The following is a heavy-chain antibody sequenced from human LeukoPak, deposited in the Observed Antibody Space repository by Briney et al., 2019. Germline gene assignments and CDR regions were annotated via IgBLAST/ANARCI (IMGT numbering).Heavy chain of an antibody. CDR1: GFTVSDNY. CDR2: ISNGGNT. Sequence: PGGPLRLSCAASGFTVSDNYMTWVRQAPGKGLEWVSLISNGGNTYYEDSVKGRFTISRDISQNMLYLQMNSLRAEDTAVYYCARGGALDIWGQGTMVIVS. V-gene: IGHV3-53*01. CDR3: ARGGALDI. J-gene: IGHJ3*02. D-gene: IGHD4/OR15-4a*01.